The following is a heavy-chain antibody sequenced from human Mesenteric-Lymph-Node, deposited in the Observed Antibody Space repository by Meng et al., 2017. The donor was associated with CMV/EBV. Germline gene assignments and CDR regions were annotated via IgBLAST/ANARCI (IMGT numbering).Heavy chain of an antibody. CDR3: TKGRGRTSAYDY. J-gene: IGHJ4*02. Sequence: ETLSLTCAASGFSFLNHAVSWVRQAPGKGLEWVSFSSFGTGDTHYADSVKGRFTISRDNSRDTLYLQMDSLRAEDTALYYCTKGRGRTSAYDYWGQGTLVTVSS. CDR1: GFSFLNHA. CDR2: SSFGTGDT. D-gene: IGHD2-15*01. V-gene: IGHV3-23*03.